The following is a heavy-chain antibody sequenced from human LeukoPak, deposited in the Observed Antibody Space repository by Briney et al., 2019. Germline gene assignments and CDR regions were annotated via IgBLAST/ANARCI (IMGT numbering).Heavy chain of an antibody. CDR1: GGSISSYY. CDR2: IYYSGST. J-gene: IGHJ6*03. Sequence: SETLSLTCTVSGGSISSYYWSWIRQPPGKGLDWIGYIYYSGSTNYNPSLKSRVTISVDTSKNQFSLKLSSVTAADTAVYYCARVGYYYYYMDVWGKGTTVTVSS. CDR3: ARVGYYYYYMDV. V-gene: IGHV4-59*01.